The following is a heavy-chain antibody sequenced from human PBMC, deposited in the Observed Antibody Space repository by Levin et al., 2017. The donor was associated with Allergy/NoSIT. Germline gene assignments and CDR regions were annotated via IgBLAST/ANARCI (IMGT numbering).Heavy chain of an antibody. D-gene: IGHD3-9*01. Sequence: GGSLRLSCAVSGFAFSSYAMHWVRQAPGKGLEWVADISDDGSKKYCADSVKGRFTISRDNFKNTLFLQMNSLRVEDTAVYYCAKVRRELVIATDAFDVWGPGTLVTVSS. V-gene: IGHV3-30*18. CDR3: AKVRRELVIATDAFDV. J-gene: IGHJ3*01. CDR2: ISDDGSKK. CDR1: GFAFSSYA.